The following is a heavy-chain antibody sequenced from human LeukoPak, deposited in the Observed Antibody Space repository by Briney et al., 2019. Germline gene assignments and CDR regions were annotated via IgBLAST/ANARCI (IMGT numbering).Heavy chain of an antibody. CDR2: IYYSGST. V-gene: IGHV4-39*01. CDR3: ATSYYYDSSGYYENWFDP. D-gene: IGHD3-22*01. CDR1: GGSISSTSYY. Sequence: SETLSLTCTVSGGSISSTSYYWGWIRQPPGKGLEWIGSIYYSGSTYYNPSLKSRVTMSVDTSKNQFSLKLSSVTAADTAVYYCATSYYYDSSGYYENWFDPWGQGTVVTVSS. J-gene: IGHJ5*02.